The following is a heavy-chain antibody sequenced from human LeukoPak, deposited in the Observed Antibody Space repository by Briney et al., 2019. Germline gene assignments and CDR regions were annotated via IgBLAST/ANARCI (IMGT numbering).Heavy chain of an antibody. CDR1: GYTFTGYY. V-gene: IGHV1-2*06. J-gene: IGHJ4*02. D-gene: IGHD3-22*01. CDR3: ARGTNTYYYDSSGYI. Sequence: GASVKVSCKASGYTFTGYYMHWVRQAPGQGLEWMGRINPNSGGTNYAQKFQGRVTMTRDTSISTAYMELSRLRSDDTAAYYCARGTNTYYYDSSGYIWGQGTLVTVSS. CDR2: INPNSGGT.